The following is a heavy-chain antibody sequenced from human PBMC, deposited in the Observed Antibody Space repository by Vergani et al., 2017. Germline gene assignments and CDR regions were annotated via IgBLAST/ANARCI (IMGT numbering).Heavy chain of an antibody. D-gene: IGHD4-17*01. CDR1: GFTFSSYA. CDR2: ISSNGGST. J-gene: IGHJ4*02. V-gene: IGHV3-64D*06. Sequence: EVQLVESGGGLVQPGGSLRLSCSASGFTFSSYAMHWVRQAPGQGLEYVSAISSNGGSTYYADSVKGRFTISRDNSKNTLYLQMSRLRAADTAVYYCVKERDTVTPFDYWGQGTLVTVSS. CDR3: VKERDTVTPFDY.